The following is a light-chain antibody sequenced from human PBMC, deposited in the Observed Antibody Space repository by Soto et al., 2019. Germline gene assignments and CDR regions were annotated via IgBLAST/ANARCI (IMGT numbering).Light chain of an antibody. V-gene: IGKV3-15*01. CDR1: QSVSSK. Sequence: EILMTQSPATLSLSPGERTTLSCRASQSVSSKLAWYQQRRGQAPRLLIYGASARATGIPARFSGSGSGTEFTLTISSLQSEDFATYYCLQDFNYPITFGQGTRLEIK. CDR3: LQDFNYPIT. CDR2: GAS. J-gene: IGKJ5*01.